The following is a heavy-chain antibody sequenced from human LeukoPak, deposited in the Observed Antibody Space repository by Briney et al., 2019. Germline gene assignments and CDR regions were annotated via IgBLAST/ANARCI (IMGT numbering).Heavy chain of an antibody. CDR3: ARDPTVTRRYYYYYYGMDV. CDR1: GYTFTSYG. D-gene: IGHD4-17*01. V-gene: IGHV1-18*01. Sequence: ASVKVSCKASGYTFTSYGISWVRQAPGQGLGWMGWISAYNGNTNYAQKLQGRVTMTTDTSTSTAYMELRSLRSDDTAVYYCARDPTVTRRYYYYYYGMDVWGQGTTVTVSS. J-gene: IGHJ6*02. CDR2: ISAYNGNT.